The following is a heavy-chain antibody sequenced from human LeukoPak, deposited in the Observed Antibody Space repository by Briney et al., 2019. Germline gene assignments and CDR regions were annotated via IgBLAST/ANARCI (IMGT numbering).Heavy chain of an antibody. CDR1: GGSISSSSYY. CDR2: IYYSGST. J-gene: IGHJ4*02. V-gene: IGHV4-39*01. D-gene: IGHD6-19*01. CDR3: ARHFIAVAGIDY. Sequence: PSETLSLNCTVSGGSISSSSYYWGWIRQPPGKGLEWIGSIYYSGSTYYNPSLKSRVTISVDTSKNQFSLKLSSVTAADTAVYYCARHFIAVAGIDYWGQGTLVTVSS.